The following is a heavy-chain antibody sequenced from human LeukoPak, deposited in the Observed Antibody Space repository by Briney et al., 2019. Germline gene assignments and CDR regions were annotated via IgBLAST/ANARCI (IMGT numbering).Heavy chain of an antibody. CDR2: IYPGDPDT. V-gene: IGHV5-51*01. CDR1: GYSFTSYW. D-gene: IGHD6-19*01. CDR3: ARSETGYSSGWYGDY. Sequence: GESLKISCKGSGYSFTSYWIGWVRQMPGKGLEWMGIIYPGDPDTRYSPSFQGQVAISADKSISTAYLQWSSLKASDTAMYYCARSETGYSSGWYGDYWGQGTLVTVSS. J-gene: IGHJ4*02.